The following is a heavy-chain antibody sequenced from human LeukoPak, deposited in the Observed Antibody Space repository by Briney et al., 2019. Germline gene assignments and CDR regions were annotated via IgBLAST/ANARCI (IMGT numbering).Heavy chain of an antibody. Sequence: GGSLRLSCAASGFTFSSYWMHWVRQAPGKGLVWVSRINSDGSSTSYADSVKGRFTISRDNAKNSLYLQMNSLRAEDTALYYCARGPYYDSSGYYWGPGTFDYWGQGTLVTVSS. D-gene: IGHD3-22*01. CDR2: INSDGSST. V-gene: IGHV3-74*01. J-gene: IGHJ4*02. CDR3: ARGPYYDSSGYYWGPGTFDY. CDR1: GFTFSSYW.